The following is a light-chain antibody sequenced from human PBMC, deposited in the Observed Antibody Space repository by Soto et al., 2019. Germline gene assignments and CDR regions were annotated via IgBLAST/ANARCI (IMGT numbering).Light chain of an antibody. CDR2: DTS. Sequence: DIVMTQSPDSLAVSLGERATINCKSSQSVLYSSNNKNYLAWYQHKPGQTPRLLIYDTSTRATGVPARFSGSRSGPEFTLTINSLQSEDFAIYYCQPYNNWPLTFGGGTKVDIK. J-gene: IGKJ4*01. CDR3: QPYNNWPLT. V-gene: IGKV4-1*01. CDR1: QSVLYSSNNKNY.